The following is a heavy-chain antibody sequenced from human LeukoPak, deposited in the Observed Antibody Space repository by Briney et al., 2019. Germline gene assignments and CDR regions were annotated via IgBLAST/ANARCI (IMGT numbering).Heavy chain of an antibody. CDR3: AREGGRAVPGRFDQ. J-gene: IGHJ4*02. CDR1: GINFRSSG. D-gene: IGHD6-13*01. CDR2: IQNDGSDK. V-gene: IGHV3-30*02. Sequence: PGGSLRLSCAASGINFRSSGMHWVRQAPGKGLELVTFIQNDGSDKYYAASVKGRFTISRDNSKNTVYLHMASLRADDTALYYCAREGGRAVPGRFDQWGQGTLVTVSS.